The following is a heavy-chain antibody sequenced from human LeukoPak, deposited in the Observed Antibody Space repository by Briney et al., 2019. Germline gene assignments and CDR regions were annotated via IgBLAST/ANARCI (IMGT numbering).Heavy chain of an antibody. V-gene: IGHV3-23*01. CDR1: GFTFSSYE. CDR2: ISGSGGST. D-gene: IGHD5-12*01. Sequence: GGSLRLSCAASGFTFSSYEMNWVRQAPGKGLEWVSAISGSGGSTYYADSVKGRFTISRDNSKNTLYLQMNSLRAEDTAVYYCAKDPRRGYDARYFDYWGQGTLVTVSS. CDR3: AKDPRRGYDARYFDY. J-gene: IGHJ4*02.